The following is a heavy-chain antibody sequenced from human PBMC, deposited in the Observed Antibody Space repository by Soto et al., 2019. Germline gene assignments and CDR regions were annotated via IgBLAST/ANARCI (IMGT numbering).Heavy chain of an antibody. CDR3: ARSSLGYCSSTSCYAFDI. V-gene: IGHV1-18*01. Sequence: GASVKVACKAFGYTFSIDGISWVRQAPGQGLEWMGWISAYNGNTNYAQKLQGRVTMTTDTSTSTAYMELRSLRSDDTAVYYCARSSLGYCSSTSCYAFDISGQGTMVTVSS. CDR2: ISAYNGNT. J-gene: IGHJ3*02. D-gene: IGHD2-2*03. CDR1: GYTFSIDG.